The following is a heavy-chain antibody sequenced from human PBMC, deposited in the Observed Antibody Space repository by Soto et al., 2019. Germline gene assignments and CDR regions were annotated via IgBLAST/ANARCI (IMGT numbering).Heavy chain of an antibody. D-gene: IGHD3-10*01. CDR2: ISGGGGST. Sequence: PGGSLRLSFAATGFSFVTFAMTWVRQPPGKGLEWVSGISGGGGSTHHGDSVKGRFSISRDNAKNSLYLQMNSLRAEDTALYYCAKDVGWFGEPYYGMDVWGQGT. V-gene: IGHV3-23*01. J-gene: IGHJ6*02. CDR1: GFSFVTFA. CDR3: AKDVGWFGEPYYGMDV.